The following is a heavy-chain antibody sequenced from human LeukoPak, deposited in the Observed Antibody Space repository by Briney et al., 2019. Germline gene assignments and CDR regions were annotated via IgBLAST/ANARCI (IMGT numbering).Heavy chain of an antibody. V-gene: IGHV4-38-2*01. J-gene: IGHJ4*02. D-gene: IGHD3-16*01. Sequence: SETLSLTCAVGGYSISSGYYWGWVRQPPGKGLEWIGSIYRDGTTFHNPSLKSRVTISVDTSKNQFSLKLSPATAADTAVYFCAGFFARGGSFDYWGQGTLVTVSS. CDR1: GYSISSGYY. CDR3: AGFFARGGSFDY. CDR2: IYRDGTT.